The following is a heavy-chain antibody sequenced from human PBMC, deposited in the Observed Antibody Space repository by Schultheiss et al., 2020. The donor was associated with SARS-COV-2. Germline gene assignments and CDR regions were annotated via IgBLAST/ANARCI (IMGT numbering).Heavy chain of an antibody. CDR2: IKQDGSEK. V-gene: IGHV3-7*03. J-gene: IGHJ4*02. D-gene: IGHD3-16*01. CDR3: ATRPYDFVWGDSDY. Sequence: GGSLRLSCAASGFTFSRYWMSWVRQAPGKGLEWVANIKQDGSEKYYVDSVRGRFTISRDNAKNSLYLQMNSLSAEDTAVYYCATRPYDFVWGDSDYWGQGTLVTVSS. CDR1: GFTFSRYW.